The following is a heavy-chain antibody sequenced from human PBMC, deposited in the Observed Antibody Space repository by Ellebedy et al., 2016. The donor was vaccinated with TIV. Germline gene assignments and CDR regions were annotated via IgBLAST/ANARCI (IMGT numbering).Heavy chain of an antibody. CDR1: GFTFSNYW. CDR3: VRAPRGQYYFDY. Sequence: GESLKISCAASGFTFSNYWMSWVRQAPGKGLEWVANIKQDGSEIYYVDSVKGRFSISRDNAKKSLYLQMHSLRAEDTAVYYCVRAPRGQYYFDYWGQGTLVTVSS. V-gene: IGHV3-7*01. CDR2: IKQDGSEI. J-gene: IGHJ4*02. D-gene: IGHD5-12*01.